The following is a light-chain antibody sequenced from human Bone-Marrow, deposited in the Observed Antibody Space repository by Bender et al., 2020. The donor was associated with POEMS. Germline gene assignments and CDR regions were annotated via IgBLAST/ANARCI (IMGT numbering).Light chain of an antibody. J-gene: IGLJ3*02. V-gene: IGLV1-40*01. Sequence: QSVLTQPPSVSGAPGQRVTISCTGSSSNIGAGYDVQWYQQLPGTAPKLLIFGSRNRPSGVPDRFSGSKSGTSASLAITGLQAADEADYYCQSKDNSLSGSRVFGGGTKLTVL. CDR1: SSNIGAGYD. CDR3: QSKDNSLSGSRV. CDR2: GSR.